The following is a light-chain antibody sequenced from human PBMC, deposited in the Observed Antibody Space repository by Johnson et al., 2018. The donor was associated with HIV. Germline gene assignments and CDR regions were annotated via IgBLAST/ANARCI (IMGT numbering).Light chain of an antibody. V-gene: IGLV1-51*02. CDR2: ETN. CDR1: SSNIGNNY. J-gene: IGLJ1*01. Sequence: QSALTQPPSVSAAPGQKVTISCSGSSSNIGNNYVSWYQQLPGTAPKLLIYETNNRPSGIPDRFSGSKSGSSATLDITGLQTGDEADYFCGTWDTSLRTGVFGTGTKVTVL. CDR3: GTWDTSLRTGV.